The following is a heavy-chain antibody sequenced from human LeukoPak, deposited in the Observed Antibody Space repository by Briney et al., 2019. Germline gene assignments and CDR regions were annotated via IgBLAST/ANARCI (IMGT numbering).Heavy chain of an antibody. CDR1: GGSISSYY. CDR2: IYTSGST. J-gene: IGHJ3*02. Sequence: PSETLSLTCTVSGGSISSYYWSWIRQPAGKGLEWIGRIYTSGSTNYNPSLKSRVTISVDTSKNQFSLKLSSVTAADTAVYYCARPTYRFLEWLLYRGGAFDIWGQGTMVTVSS. CDR3: ARPTYRFLEWLLYRGGAFDI. D-gene: IGHD3-3*01. V-gene: IGHV4-4*07.